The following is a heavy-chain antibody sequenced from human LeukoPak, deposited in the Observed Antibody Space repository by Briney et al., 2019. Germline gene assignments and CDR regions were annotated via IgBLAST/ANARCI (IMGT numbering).Heavy chain of an antibody. V-gene: IGHV3-13*04. CDR2: IGYGGDR. Sequence: GGSLRLSCAASGFTFSDHDMHWVRQATGKGLEWVSAIGYGGDRHYSDSVKGRFTISRENAKNSLYLQMDSLGAGDTAVYYCARGNILTGYTYWGQGALVTVSS. D-gene: IGHD3-9*01. CDR1: GFTFSDHD. J-gene: IGHJ4*02. CDR3: ARGNILTGYTY.